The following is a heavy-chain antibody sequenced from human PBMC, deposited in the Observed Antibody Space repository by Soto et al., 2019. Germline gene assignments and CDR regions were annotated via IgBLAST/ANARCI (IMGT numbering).Heavy chain of an antibody. CDR2: IYPGDSDT. V-gene: IGHV5-51*01. CDR1: GYSFASYW. CDR3: ARHDRGYSYGYRDYGMDV. D-gene: IGHD5-18*01. J-gene: IGHJ6*02. Sequence: GESLKISCKGSGYSFASYWIGWVRQMPGKGLEWMGIIYPGDSDTRYSPSFQGQVTISADKSISTAYLQWSSLKASDTAMYYCARHDRGYSYGYRDYGMDVWGQGTTVTVSS.